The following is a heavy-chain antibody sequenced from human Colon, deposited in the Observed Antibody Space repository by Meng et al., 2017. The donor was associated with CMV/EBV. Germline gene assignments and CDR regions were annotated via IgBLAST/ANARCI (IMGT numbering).Heavy chain of an antibody. J-gene: IGHJ5*02. CDR2: IYYSGII. CDR1: VGSISDDTLR. D-gene: IGHD2/OR15-2a*01. V-gene: IGHV4-39*07. CDR3: ARDCCNMRSWFDP. Sequence: ECGSGIVTSLGTLSLSCTFSVGSISDDTLRWGWICQPPGNGLECIGSIYYSGIIYYNTSLTSRVTISVDTSRNRFSLKLTSLTAADTAVYYCARDCCNMRSWFDPWGQGILVTVSS.